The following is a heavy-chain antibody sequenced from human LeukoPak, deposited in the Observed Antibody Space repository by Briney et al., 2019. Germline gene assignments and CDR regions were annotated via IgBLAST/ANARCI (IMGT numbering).Heavy chain of an antibody. Sequence: ASVKVSCKASGYTFTSYYMHWVRQAPGQGLEWMGIINPSGGSTSYAQKFQGRVTMTRDTSTSTAYMELRSLRSDDTAVYYCARVGDIVVVPAAMLDYWGQGTLVTVSS. J-gene: IGHJ4*02. V-gene: IGHV1-46*01. CDR3: ARVGDIVVVPAAMLDY. CDR1: GYTFTSYY. D-gene: IGHD2-2*01. CDR2: INPSGGST.